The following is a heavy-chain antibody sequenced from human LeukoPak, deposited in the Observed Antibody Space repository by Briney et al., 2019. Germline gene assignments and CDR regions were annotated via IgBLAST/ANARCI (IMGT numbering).Heavy chain of an antibody. Sequence: PGGSLRLSCAASGFTFSSYSMNWVRQAPGKGLEWVSSISSSSNYIYYADSVKGRFTISRDNAKNSLYLQMNSLRAEDTAVYYCARDGYSSYDGLRSAWFDPWGQGTLVTVSS. CDR2: ISSSSNYI. V-gene: IGHV3-21*01. CDR1: GFTFSSYS. D-gene: IGHD5-12*01. CDR3: ARDGYSSYDGLRSAWFDP. J-gene: IGHJ5*02.